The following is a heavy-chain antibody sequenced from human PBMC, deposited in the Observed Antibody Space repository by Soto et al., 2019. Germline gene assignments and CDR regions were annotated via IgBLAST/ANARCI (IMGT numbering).Heavy chain of an antibody. D-gene: IGHD4-17*01. CDR3: ARVPTVTTRVPDTNWFDP. V-gene: IGHV4-31*03. CDR1: GGSISSGGYY. Sequence: SETLSLTCTVSGGSISSGGYYWSWIRQHPGKGLEWIGHIYYSGSTYYNPSLKSRVTISVDTSKNQFSLKLSSVTAADTAVYYCARVPTVTTRVPDTNWFDPWGQGTLVTVSS. J-gene: IGHJ5*02. CDR2: IYYSGST.